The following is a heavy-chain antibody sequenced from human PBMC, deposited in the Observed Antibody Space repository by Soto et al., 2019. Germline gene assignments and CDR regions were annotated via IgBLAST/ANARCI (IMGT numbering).Heavy chain of an antibody. Sequence: PSETLSLTCTVSGDSISSGDYYWSWIRQPPGKGLEWIGDIRYSGTTHSNPSLRSLATITVDSSRNQFSLKLRSVTAADTAVYYCARDPRFGSSSSNGDYWGQGILVTVSS. J-gene: IGHJ4*02. CDR1: GDSISSGDYY. CDR2: IRYSGTT. CDR3: ARDPRFGSSSSNGDY. D-gene: IGHD6-6*01. V-gene: IGHV4-30-4*01.